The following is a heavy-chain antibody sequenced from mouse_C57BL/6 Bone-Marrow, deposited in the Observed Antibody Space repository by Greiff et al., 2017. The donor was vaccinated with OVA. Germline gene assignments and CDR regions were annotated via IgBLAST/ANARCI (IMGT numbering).Heavy chain of an antibody. V-gene: IGHV1-77*01. D-gene: IGHD3-2*02. Sequence: QVQLQQSGAELVKPGASVKISCTASGYTFTDYYINWVKQRPGQGLEWIGKIGPGSGSTYYTAKFKGKATLTADKSSSTAYMQLSSLTSDDSAAYYCARWGSGYGYWGQGTTLTVSS. CDR3: ARWGSGYGY. CDR1: GYTFTDYY. J-gene: IGHJ2*01. CDR2: IGPGSGST.